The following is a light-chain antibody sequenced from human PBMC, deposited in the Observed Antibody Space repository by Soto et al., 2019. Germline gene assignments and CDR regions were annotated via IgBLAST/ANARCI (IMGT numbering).Light chain of an antibody. J-gene: IGKJ1*01. V-gene: IGKV1-5*03. CDR2: KAS. Sequence: DIQMTQSPSTLSASVGDRVTITCRASQSIDTWLAWYQQKPGKAPKVLIYKASSLESGVPSRFSGSGFGTEFTLTISSLQPDDFVTYYCQQYSSYWTFGQGTKVEIK. CDR1: QSIDTW. CDR3: QQYSSYWT.